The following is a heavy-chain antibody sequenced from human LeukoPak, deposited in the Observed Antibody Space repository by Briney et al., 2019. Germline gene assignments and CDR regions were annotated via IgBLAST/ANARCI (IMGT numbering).Heavy chain of an antibody. CDR1: GYTFTGYY. CDR3: ARDGKFLEWYGQTSYYTDV. Sequence: ASVKVSCKASGYTFTGYYMHWVRQAPGQGLEWMGWINPNSGGTNYAQKFQGRVTMTRDTSISTAYMELSRLRSDDTAVYYCARDGKFLEWYGQTSYYTDVWGKGTTVTVSS. J-gene: IGHJ6*03. CDR2: INPNSGGT. V-gene: IGHV1-2*02. D-gene: IGHD3-3*01.